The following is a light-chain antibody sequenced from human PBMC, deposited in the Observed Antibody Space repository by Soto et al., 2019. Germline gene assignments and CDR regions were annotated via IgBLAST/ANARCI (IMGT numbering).Light chain of an antibody. Sequence: DIQMTQSPSSLSASVGDRVTITCRASQSISSYLNWYQQKPGKAPKXLIYDASNLETGVPSRFSGSGSGTDCTLTISSLQPEDIETYYCQQRSNWPITFGQGTRLEIK. J-gene: IGKJ5*01. V-gene: IGKV1-33*01. CDR2: DAS. CDR3: QQRSNWPIT. CDR1: QSISSY.